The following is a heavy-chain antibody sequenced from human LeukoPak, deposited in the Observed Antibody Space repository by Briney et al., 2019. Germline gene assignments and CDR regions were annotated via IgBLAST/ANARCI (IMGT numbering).Heavy chain of an antibody. J-gene: IGHJ4*02. D-gene: IGHD6-13*01. Sequence: GGSLRLSCAASGFTFSSSAMSWVRQAPGKGLEWVSTISSSGSSSFYADSVKDRFTISRDNSKSTLYVQMNSLRAEDTAVYYCAKEAWYSSSWYSDYWGQGTLVTVSS. V-gene: IGHV3-23*01. CDR2: ISSSGSSS. CDR1: GFTFSSSA. CDR3: AKEAWYSSSWYSDY.